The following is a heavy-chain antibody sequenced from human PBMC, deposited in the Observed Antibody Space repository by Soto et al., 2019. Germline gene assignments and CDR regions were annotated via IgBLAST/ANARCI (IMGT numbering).Heavy chain of an antibody. D-gene: IGHD2-8*01. CDR3: VKAVYLLDFDY. J-gene: IGHJ4*02. V-gene: IGHV3-23*01. CDR2: ISGTGTTT. Sequence: GGSLRLSCAASGFTFSSYAMSWVRQAPGKGLEWVSTISGTGTTTYYADSVKGRFTISRDNSKNTLYLQMNSLRTEDTAVYYCVKAVYLLDFDYWGQGTLVTVSS. CDR1: GFTFSSYA.